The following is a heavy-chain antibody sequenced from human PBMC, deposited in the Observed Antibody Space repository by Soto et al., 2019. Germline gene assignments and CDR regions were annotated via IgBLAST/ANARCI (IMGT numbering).Heavy chain of an antibody. Sequence: PSETLSLTCTVSGGSISSYYWSWIRQPPGKGLEWIGHIYYSGSTNYNPSLKSRVTISVDTSKNQFSLKLSSVTAADTAVYYCASLIWGSYRFDYLGQGTLVTVFS. CDR2: IYYSGST. J-gene: IGHJ4*02. D-gene: IGHD3-16*02. CDR1: GGSISSYY. CDR3: ASLIWGSYRFDY. V-gene: IGHV4-59*01.